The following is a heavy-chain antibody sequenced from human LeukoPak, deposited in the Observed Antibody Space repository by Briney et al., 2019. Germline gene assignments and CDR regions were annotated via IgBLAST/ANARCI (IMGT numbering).Heavy chain of an antibody. CDR2: ISGSGGST. CDR3: AKWGCSGSSCYPFAY. CDR1: GFIFDDYA. Sequence: GGSLRLSCAASGFIFDDYAMHWVRQAPGKGLEWVSGISGSGGSTYYADSVKGRFTISRDTSKNTLYLQMNSLRAEDTAVYYCAKWGCSGSSCYPFAYWGQGTRVTVSS. J-gene: IGHJ4*02. V-gene: IGHV3-23*01. D-gene: IGHD2-15*01.